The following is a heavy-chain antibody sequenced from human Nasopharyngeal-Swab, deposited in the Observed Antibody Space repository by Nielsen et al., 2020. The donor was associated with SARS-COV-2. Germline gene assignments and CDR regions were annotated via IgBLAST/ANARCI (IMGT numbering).Heavy chain of an antibody. D-gene: IGHD5-12*01. Sequence: SETLSLTCAVYGGSFSGYYWSWIRQPPGKGLEWIGEINHSGSTNYNPSLKSRVTISVDTSKNQFSLKLSSVTAADTAVYYCVRGGYSGYDSSNWFDPWGQGTLVTVSS. CDR2: INHSGST. V-gene: IGHV4-34*01. CDR3: VRGGYSGYDSSNWFDP. J-gene: IGHJ5*02. CDR1: GGSFSGYY.